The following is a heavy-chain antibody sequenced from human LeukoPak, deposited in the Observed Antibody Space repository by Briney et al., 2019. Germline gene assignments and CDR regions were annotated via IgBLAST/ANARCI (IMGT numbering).Heavy chain of an antibody. Sequence: PSETLSLTCTVSGGSISSGSYYWSWIRQPAGKGLEWIGRINTSGSTNYNPSLKSRVTISVDTSKNQFSLKLSSVTAADTAVYYCARVRGDFSPFDYWGQGTLVTVSS. J-gene: IGHJ4*02. D-gene: IGHD2-21*01. CDR2: INTSGST. CDR1: GGSISSGSYY. V-gene: IGHV4-61*02. CDR3: ARVRGDFSPFDY.